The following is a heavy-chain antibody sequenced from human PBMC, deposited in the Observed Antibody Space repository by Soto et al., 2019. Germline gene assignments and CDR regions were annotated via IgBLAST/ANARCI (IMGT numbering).Heavy chain of an antibody. CDR3: ARGGRFGELSASDFDY. J-gene: IGHJ4*02. D-gene: IGHD3-10*01. V-gene: IGHV4-34*01. CDR2: INHSGST. CDR1: GGSFSGYY. Sequence: PSETLSLTCAVYGGSFSGYYWSWIRQPPGKGLEWIGEINHSGSTNYNPSLKSRVTISVDTSKNQFSLKLSSVTAADTAVYYCARGGRFGELSASDFDYWGQGTLVTVSS.